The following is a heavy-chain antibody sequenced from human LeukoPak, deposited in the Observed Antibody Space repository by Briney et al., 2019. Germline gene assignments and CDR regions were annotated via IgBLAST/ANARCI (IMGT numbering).Heavy chain of an antibody. CDR3: AKGWSGESFGAQFDY. V-gene: IGHV3-30*18. CDR2: ITFDGSNK. Sequence: GGSLRLSCAASGFTFSTYGMHWVRQAPGKGLEWVAVITFDGSNKYYADSVKGRFTISRDNSKNTLYLQMKSLRAEDTALYYCAKGWSGESFGAQFDYWGQGTLVTVSS. CDR1: GFTFSTYG. D-gene: IGHD3-10*01. J-gene: IGHJ4*02.